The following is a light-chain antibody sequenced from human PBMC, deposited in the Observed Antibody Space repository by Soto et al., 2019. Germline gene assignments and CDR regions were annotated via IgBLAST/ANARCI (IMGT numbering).Light chain of an antibody. CDR1: QGISTN. J-gene: IGKJ5*01. Sequence: DIQMTQSPSSVSASVGDIVTITCRASQGISTNLAWYQQKPGKAPKLLIYAASSLQSGVPPRFSGSGSGTDLNLTISRLQPEDFAIYYCLKANRVPLSFGQGTRLEIK. CDR2: AAS. CDR3: LKANRVPLS. V-gene: IGKV1-12*01.